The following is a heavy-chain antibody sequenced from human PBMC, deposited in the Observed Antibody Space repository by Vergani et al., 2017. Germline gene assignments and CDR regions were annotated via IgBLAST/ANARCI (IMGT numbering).Heavy chain of an antibody. D-gene: IGHD3-10*01. V-gene: IGHV5-51*03. CDR3: ASGGHGSENGGALQL. CDR1: GYIFSNFW. Sequence: EVMLVQSGAEVKKPGESLKISCQAFGYIFSNFWIGWVRQRPGRGLEWMGIIYPGDSEVKSNPTFRGQVIFSVDTSVNTAYLQWRSLQASDTATYFCASGGHGSENGGALQLWGQGTNITVFS. CDR2: IYPGDSEV. J-gene: IGHJ3*01.